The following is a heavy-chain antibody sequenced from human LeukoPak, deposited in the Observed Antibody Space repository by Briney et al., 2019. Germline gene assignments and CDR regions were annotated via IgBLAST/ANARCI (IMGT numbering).Heavy chain of an antibody. D-gene: IGHD3-10*01. J-gene: IGHJ4*02. V-gene: IGHV4-34*01. Sequence: SETLSLTCAVYGGSFSGYYWSWIRQPPGKGLEWIGEINHSGSTNYNPSLKSRVTISVDTSKNQFSLKLSSVTAADTAEYYCARFITMVRGALDYWGQGTLVTVSS. CDR3: ARFITMVRGALDY. CDR2: INHSGST. CDR1: GGSFSGYY.